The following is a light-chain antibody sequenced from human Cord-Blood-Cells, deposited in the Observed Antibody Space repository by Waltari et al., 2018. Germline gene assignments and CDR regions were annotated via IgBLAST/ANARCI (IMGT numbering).Light chain of an antibody. CDR1: QGINSY. Sequence: AIRMTQSPSSFSASTGDSVTITCRASQGINSYLAWYQQKPGKAPKLLIYAASTLQSGVPSRFSGSGSGTDFTLTISCLQSEDFATYYCQQYYSYPYTFGQGTKLEIK. CDR3: QQYYSYPYT. CDR2: AAS. V-gene: IGKV1-8*01. J-gene: IGKJ2*01.